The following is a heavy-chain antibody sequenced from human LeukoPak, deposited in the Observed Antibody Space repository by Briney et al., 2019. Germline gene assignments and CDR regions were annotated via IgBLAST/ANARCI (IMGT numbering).Heavy chain of an antibody. D-gene: IGHD3-22*01. CDR3: ATEYDSSGYYPGDAFDI. V-gene: IGHV4-39*01. Sequence: PSETLSLTCTVSGGSISSSSYYWGWIRQPAGKGLEWIGSIYYSGSTYYNPSLRSRVTISVDTSKNQFSLKLSSVTAADTAVYYCATEYDSSGYYPGDAFDIWGQGTMVTVSS. J-gene: IGHJ3*02. CDR2: IYYSGST. CDR1: GGSISSSSYY.